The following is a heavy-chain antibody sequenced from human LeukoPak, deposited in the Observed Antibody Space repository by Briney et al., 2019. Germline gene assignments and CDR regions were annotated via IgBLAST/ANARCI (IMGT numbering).Heavy chain of an antibody. D-gene: IGHD1-26*01. CDR1: GFTFSSYG. CDR3: ASRRVGATRGELDY. V-gene: IGHV3-30*02. CDR2: IRYDGSNK. Sequence: GGSLRLSCAASGFTFSSYGMHWVRQAPGKGPEWVAFIRYDGSNKYYADSVKGRFTISRDNSKNTLYLQMNSLRAEDTAVYYCASRRVGATRGELDYWGQGTLVTVSS. J-gene: IGHJ4*02.